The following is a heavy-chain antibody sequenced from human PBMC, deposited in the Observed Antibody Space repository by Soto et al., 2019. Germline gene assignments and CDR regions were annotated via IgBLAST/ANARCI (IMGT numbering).Heavy chain of an antibody. CDR2: IIPIFGTA. Sequence: GASVKVSCKASGGTFSSYAISWVRQAPGQGLEWMGGIIPIFGTANYAQKFQGRVTITADKSTSTAYMELSSLRSEDTAVYYCATRKRRQTDYFDDWGQGTLVTVSS. CDR3: ATRKRRQTDYFDD. CDR1: GGTFSSYA. J-gene: IGHJ4*02. V-gene: IGHV1-69*06.